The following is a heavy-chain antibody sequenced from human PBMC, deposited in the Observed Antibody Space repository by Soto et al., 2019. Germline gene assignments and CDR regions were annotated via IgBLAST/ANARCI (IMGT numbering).Heavy chain of an antibody. V-gene: IGHV4-4*02. J-gene: IGHJ4*02. CDR2: IYHSGST. CDR1: GGSISSSNW. D-gene: IGHD6-13*01. Sequence: QVQLQESGPGLVKPSGTLSLTCAVSGGSISSSNWWSWVRQPPGKGLEWIGEIYHSGSTNYNPFLKSRVSNALNNSKNQFSLTLASVTAADKAVDYCARDPASIAAAGMIDYWGQGTLVTFSS. CDR3: ARDPASIAAAGMIDY.